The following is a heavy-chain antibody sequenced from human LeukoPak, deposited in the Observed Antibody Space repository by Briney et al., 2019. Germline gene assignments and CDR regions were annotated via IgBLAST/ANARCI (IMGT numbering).Heavy chain of an antibody. V-gene: IGHV3-7*01. J-gene: IGHJ4*02. Sequence: GSLRLSCAASGFTFSSYWMSWVRQAPGKGLEWVANIKQDGSEKYYVDSVKGRFTISRDNAKNSLYLQMNSLRAEDTAVYYCARVRDSIFGVVSHEINYWGQGTLVTVSS. CDR3: ARVRDSIFGVVSHEINY. D-gene: IGHD3-3*02. CDR1: GFTFSSYW. CDR2: IKQDGSEK.